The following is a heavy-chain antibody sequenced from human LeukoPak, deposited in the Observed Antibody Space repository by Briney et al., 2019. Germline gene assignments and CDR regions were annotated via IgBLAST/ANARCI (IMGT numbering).Heavy chain of an antibody. CDR1: GFTFSRYA. CDR3: AKEGVWGSSDY. D-gene: IGHD3-16*01. V-gene: IGHV3-23*01. J-gene: IGHJ4*02. Sequence: PGGSLRLSCAASGFTFSRYAMSWVRQAPGKGLAWVSAISGSGSNTYYADCVRGRFTISRDNSKNTLFLQMNSLRAEDTAVYYCAKEGVWGSSDYWGQGTLVTVSS. CDR2: ISGSGSNT.